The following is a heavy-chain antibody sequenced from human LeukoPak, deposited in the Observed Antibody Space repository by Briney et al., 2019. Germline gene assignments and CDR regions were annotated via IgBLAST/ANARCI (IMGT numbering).Heavy chain of an antibody. CDR3: ARDRSAEYYFDY. V-gene: IGHV3-21*01. Sequence: GGSLRLSCAASGFTFSSYWMSWVRQAPGKGLEWVSSISGSSSYIYYADSVKGRFTISRDNAKNSLFLQMNSLRAEDTAVYYCARDRSAEYYFDYWGQGTLVTVSA. D-gene: IGHD3-3*01. CDR2: ISGSSSYI. CDR1: GFTFSSYW. J-gene: IGHJ4*02.